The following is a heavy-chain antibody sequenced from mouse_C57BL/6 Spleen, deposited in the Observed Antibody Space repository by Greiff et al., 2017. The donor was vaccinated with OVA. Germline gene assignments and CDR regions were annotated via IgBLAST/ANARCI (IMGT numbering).Heavy chain of an antibody. CDR1: GFSLTSYG. D-gene: IGHD2-5*01. J-gene: IGHJ2*01. V-gene: IGHV2-5*01. CDR3: AKNEGTIVTYFDY. Sequence: VKLVESGPGLVQPSQSLSITCTVSGFSLTSYGVHWVRQSPGKGLEWLGVIWRGGSTDYNAAFMSRLSITKDNSKSQVFFKMNSLQADDTAIYYCAKNEGTIVTYFDYWGQGTTLTVSS. CDR2: IWRGGST.